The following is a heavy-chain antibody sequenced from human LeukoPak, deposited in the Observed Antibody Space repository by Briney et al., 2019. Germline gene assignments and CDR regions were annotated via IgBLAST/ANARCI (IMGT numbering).Heavy chain of an antibody. V-gene: IGHV3-21*01. D-gene: IGHD5-24*01. CDR1: GFTFSSYS. J-gene: IGHJ4*02. Sequence: GGSLRLSCAASGFTFSSYSKNWVRQAPGKGLEWVSSISSSSSYIYYADSVKGRFTISRDNAKNSLYLQMNSLRAEDTAVYYCARDRDGYLDYWGQGTLVTVSS. CDR2: ISSSSSYI. CDR3: ARDRDGYLDY.